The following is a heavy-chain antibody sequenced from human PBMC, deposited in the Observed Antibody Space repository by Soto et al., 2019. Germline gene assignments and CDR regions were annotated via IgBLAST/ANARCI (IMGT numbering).Heavy chain of an antibody. Sequence: SETLSLTCTVSGGSISSSSYYWGWIRQPPGKGLEWIGSIYYSGSTYYNPSLKSRVTISVDTSKTQFSLKLSSVTAADTAVYYCASSGDTVTPLYYGMDVWGQGTTVTVSS. J-gene: IGHJ6*02. CDR3: ASSGDTVTPLYYGMDV. CDR1: GGSISSSSYY. D-gene: IGHD4-17*01. CDR2: IYYSGST. V-gene: IGHV4-39*01.